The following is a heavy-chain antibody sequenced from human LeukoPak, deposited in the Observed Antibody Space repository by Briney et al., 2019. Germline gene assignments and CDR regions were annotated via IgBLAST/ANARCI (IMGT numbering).Heavy chain of an antibody. J-gene: IGHJ6*04. Sequence: SETLSLTCTVSGGSISSYYWSWIRQPPGKGLEWIGYIYYSGSTNYNPSLKSRVTISVDTSKNQFSLKLSSVTAADTAVYYCARDSGQWLHGMDVWGKGTTVTVSS. CDR3: ARDSGQWLHGMDV. D-gene: IGHD5-12*01. CDR1: GGSISSYY. CDR2: IYYSGST. V-gene: IGHV4-59*01.